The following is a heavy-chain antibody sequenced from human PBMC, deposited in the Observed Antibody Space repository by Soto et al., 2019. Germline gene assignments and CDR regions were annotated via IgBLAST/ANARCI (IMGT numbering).Heavy chain of an antibody. J-gene: IGHJ4*02. V-gene: IGHV4-31*03. D-gene: IGHD6-13*01. CDR2: IYYSGST. Sequence: SETLSLTCTVSGGSISSGGYYWSWIRQHPGKGLEWIGYIYYSGSTYYNPSLKSRVTISVDTSKNQFSLKLSSVTAADTAVYYCARAAAGTWVFDYWGQGTLVTVSS. CDR3: ARAAAGTWVFDY. CDR1: GGSISSGGYY.